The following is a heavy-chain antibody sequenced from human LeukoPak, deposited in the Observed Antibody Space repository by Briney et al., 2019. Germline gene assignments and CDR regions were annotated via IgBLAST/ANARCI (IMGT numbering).Heavy chain of an antibody. CDR1: GYTFTTYY. Sequence: ASVKVSCKTSGYTFTTYYVHWVRQAPGQGLEWMGLFNPSGGGTSYAQKFQGRVTMTRDTSTSTAYMELSSLRSEDTAVYYCAKDAVAGTHYFDYWGQGTLVTVSP. CDR2: FNPSGGGT. J-gene: IGHJ4*02. D-gene: IGHD6-19*01. V-gene: IGHV1-46*01. CDR3: AKDAVAGTHYFDY.